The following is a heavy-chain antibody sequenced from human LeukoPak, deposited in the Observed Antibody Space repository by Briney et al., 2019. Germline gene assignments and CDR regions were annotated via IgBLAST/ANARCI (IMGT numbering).Heavy chain of an antibody. J-gene: IGHJ5*02. V-gene: IGHV1-69*06. CDR1: EGTFSSYA. CDR2: IIPIFGTA. D-gene: IGHD6-13*01. Sequence: SVKVSCKASEGTFSSYAISWVRQDPGQGLEWMGRIIPIFGTANYAQKFQGRVTITADKSTSTAYMELSSLRSEDTAVYYCARSPKDGIAAAGHQMVWFDPRGQGTLVTVSS. CDR3: ARSPKDGIAAAGHQMVWFDP.